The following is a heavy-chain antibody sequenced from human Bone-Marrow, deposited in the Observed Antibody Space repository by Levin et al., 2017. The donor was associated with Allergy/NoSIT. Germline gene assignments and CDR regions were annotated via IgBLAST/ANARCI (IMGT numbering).Heavy chain of an antibody. V-gene: IGHV4-34*01. D-gene: IGHD3-22*01. Sequence: PSETLSLTCAVYGGAFSDYYWTWIRQPPGRGLEWIGEINHSGSTNFHSSLKSRVTISVDTSKNQFSLSLHSVTAAHTAVYYCATGRPYYDSSGVYLDSGYCGNYYGLDVWGQGTTVTVSS. CDR2: INHSGST. CDR3: ATGRPYYDSSGVYLDSGYCGNYYGLDV. CDR1: GGAFSDYY. J-gene: IGHJ6*02.